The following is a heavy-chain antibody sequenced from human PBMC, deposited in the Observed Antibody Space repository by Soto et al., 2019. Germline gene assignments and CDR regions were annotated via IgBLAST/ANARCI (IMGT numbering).Heavy chain of an antibody. CDR1: GGTFSSYA. V-gene: IGHV1-69*06. CDR2: IIPIFGTA. Sequence: GASVKVSCKASGGTFSSYAISWVRQAPGQGLEWMGGIIPIFGTANYAQKFQGRVTTTADKSTSTVYMELSSLRSDDTAVYFCARGLECRGYCLDKPTWFAPWGQGTLVTVSS. D-gene: IGHD2-15*01. J-gene: IGHJ5*02. CDR3: ARGLECRGYCLDKPTWFAP.